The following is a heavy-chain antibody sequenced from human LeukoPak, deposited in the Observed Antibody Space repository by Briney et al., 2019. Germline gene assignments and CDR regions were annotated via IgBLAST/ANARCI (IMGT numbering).Heavy chain of an antibody. CDR2: INPSGGST. V-gene: IGHV1-46*01. CDR1: GYTFTSYY. Sequence: GASVKVSCKASGYTFTSYYMHWVRQAPGQGLEWMGIINPSGGSTSYAQKFQGRVTMTTDTSTSTAYMELRSLRSDDTAVYYCARDPLIAVAANWFDPWGQGTLVTVSS. D-gene: IGHD6-19*01. J-gene: IGHJ5*02. CDR3: ARDPLIAVAANWFDP.